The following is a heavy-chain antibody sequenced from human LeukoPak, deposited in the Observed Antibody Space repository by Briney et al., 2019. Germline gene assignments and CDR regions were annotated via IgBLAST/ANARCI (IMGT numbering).Heavy chain of an antibody. CDR2: ISSSSSTI. D-gene: IGHD3-10*01. J-gene: IGHJ3*02. Sequence: PGGSLRLSCAASGFTFSSYSMNWVRQAPGKGLEWVSYISSSSSTIYYADSVKGRFTISRDNAKNSLYLQVNSLRDEDTAVYYCARKVIAAFDIWGQGTMVTVSS. CDR3: ARKVIAAFDI. V-gene: IGHV3-48*02. CDR1: GFTFSSYS.